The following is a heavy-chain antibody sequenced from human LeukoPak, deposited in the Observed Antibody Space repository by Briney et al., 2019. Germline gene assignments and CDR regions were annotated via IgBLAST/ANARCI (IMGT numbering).Heavy chain of an antibody. J-gene: IGHJ4*02. D-gene: IGHD3-10*01. CDR1: GGSISSTSYY. CDR3: VRVRYYGPGTNHYFDY. V-gene: IGHV4-39*07. CDR2: IYYSGST. Sequence: SETLSLTCTVSGGSISSTSYYWGWIRQPPGKGLEWIGSIYYSGSTYYNPSLKSRVTMSGDTSKNQFSLKLSSVTAADTAVFYCVRVRYYGPGTNHYFDYWGQGTLVTVSS.